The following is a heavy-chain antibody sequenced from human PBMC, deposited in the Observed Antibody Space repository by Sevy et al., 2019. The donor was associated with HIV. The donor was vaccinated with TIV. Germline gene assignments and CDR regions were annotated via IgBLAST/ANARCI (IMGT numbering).Heavy chain of an antibody. J-gene: IGHJ6*02. CDR1: GFTFNTYG. CDR3: ATGIAVIGSRGYYGMDV. Sequence: GGSLRLSCAASGFTFNTYGMHWVRQAPGKGLEWVAVISYDGSNEYYADSVKGRFTISRDNSKNTLYLQMNGLRAEDTAVSSCATGIAVIGSRGYYGMDVWGQGTTVTVSS. CDR2: ISYDGSNE. V-gene: IGHV3-30*03. D-gene: IGHD6-19*01.